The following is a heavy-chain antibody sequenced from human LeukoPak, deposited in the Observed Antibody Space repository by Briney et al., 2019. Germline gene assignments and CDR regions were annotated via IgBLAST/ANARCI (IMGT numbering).Heavy chain of an antibody. CDR2: MNPNSGNT. V-gene: IGHV1-8*01. CDR1: GYTFTSYD. Sequence: ASVKVSCKASGYTFTSYDINWVRQATGQGLEWMGWMNPNSGNTDYAQKFQGRVTMTRNTSISTAYMELSSLRSEDTAVYYCARRRFGELSYWFDPWGQGTLVTVSS. CDR3: ARRRFGELSYWFDP. D-gene: IGHD3-10*01. J-gene: IGHJ5*02.